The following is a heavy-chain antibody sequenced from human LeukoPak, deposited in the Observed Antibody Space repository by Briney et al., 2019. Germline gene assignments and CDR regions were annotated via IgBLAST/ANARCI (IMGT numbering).Heavy chain of an antibody. CDR1: GFTFSTYG. CDR2: ITSSGGST. CDR3: AKGSSGWYFSYYYYYMDV. V-gene: IGHV3-23*01. J-gene: IGHJ6*03. Sequence: HPGGSLRLSCAASGFTFSTYGMHWVRQAPGKGLEWVSAITSSGGSTYYADSVKGRFTISRDNSKNTLYLQMNSLRAEDTAVYYCAKGSSGWYFSYYYYYMDVWGKGTTVTISS. D-gene: IGHD6-19*01.